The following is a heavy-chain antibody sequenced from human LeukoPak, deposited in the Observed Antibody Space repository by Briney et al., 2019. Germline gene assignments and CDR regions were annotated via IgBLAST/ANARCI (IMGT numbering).Heavy chain of an antibody. CDR1: GYTFTSYG. Sequence: ASVKVSCKASGYTFTSYGISWVRQAPGQGLEWMGWISAYNGNTNYAQKLQGRVTMTTDTPTSTAYMELRSLRSDDTAVYYCARDEWGYCSSTSCYGGGAFDIWGQGTMVTVSS. CDR2: ISAYNGNT. J-gene: IGHJ3*02. V-gene: IGHV1-18*01. D-gene: IGHD2-2*01. CDR3: ARDEWGYCSSTSCYGGGAFDI.